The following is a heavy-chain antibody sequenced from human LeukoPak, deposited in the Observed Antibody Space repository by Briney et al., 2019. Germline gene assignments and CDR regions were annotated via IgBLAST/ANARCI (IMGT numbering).Heavy chain of an antibody. CDR2: INSDGSST. CDR1: GFTFSNYW. D-gene: IGHD5-24*01. J-gene: IGHJ4*02. CDR3: AKSGYNRFDY. V-gene: IGHV3-74*01. Sequence: GGSLRLSCAASGFTFSNYWMHWVRQAPGKGLVWVSRINSDGSSTSYADSVKGRFTISRDNSKNTLYLQMNSLRAEDTAVYYCAKSGYNRFDYWGQGTLVTVSS.